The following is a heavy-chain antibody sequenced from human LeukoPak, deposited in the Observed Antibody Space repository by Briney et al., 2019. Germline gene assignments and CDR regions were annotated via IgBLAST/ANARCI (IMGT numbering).Heavy chain of an antibody. J-gene: IGHJ4*02. D-gene: IGHD6-13*01. CDR1: GYTLITYG. CDR3: AREGIAAVTSDFDY. Sequence: ASVKVSCKASGYTLITYGINWVRQAPGQGLEWMGWISAYNGDTSYTQKLQGRVTMTTDTSTSTAYMELRSLRSDDTAVYYCAREGIAAVTSDFDYWGQGTLVTVSS. V-gene: IGHV1-18*01. CDR2: ISAYNGDT.